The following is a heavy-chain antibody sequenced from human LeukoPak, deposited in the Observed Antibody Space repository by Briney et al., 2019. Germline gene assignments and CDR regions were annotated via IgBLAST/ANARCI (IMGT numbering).Heavy chain of an antibody. J-gene: IGHJ6*03. CDR3: ARGCSTTSCAKAMDV. V-gene: IGHV1-18*01. CDR1: GYTFTNYD. CDR2: VSAYSGNT. D-gene: IGHD2-2*01. Sequence: ASVKVSCKASGYTFTNYDITWVRQAPGQGLEWMGLVSAYSGNTNYAQKLQGRVTMTTDTSTNTAYMELRSLRSDDTAVYYCARGCSTTSCAKAMDVWGKGTTVTVSS.